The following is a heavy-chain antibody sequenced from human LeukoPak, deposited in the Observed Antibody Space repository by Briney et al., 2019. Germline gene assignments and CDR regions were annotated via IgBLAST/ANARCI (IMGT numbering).Heavy chain of an antibody. J-gene: IGHJ6*03. CDR2: IRTKANNYAT. D-gene: IGHD4-17*01. V-gene: IGHV3-73*01. Sequence: TGGSLRLSCAASGFTFSGSAMHWVRQASGKGLEWVGRIRTKANNYATAYAASVNGRFTISRDDSQNTAYLHMNSLKTEDTAVYYCTGGTVYYMDGWGKGTTVTISS. CDR3: TGGTVYYMDG. CDR1: GFTFSGSA.